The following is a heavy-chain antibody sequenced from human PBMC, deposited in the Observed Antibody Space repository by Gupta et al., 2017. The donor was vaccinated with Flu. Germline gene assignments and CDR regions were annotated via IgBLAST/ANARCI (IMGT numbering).Heavy chain of an antibody. CDR1: G. J-gene: IGHJ4*02. CDR3: ARDQCYDSICYYDTFDY. Sequence: GMHWVRQAPGKGLEWVAVIWYDGSNNYYADSVNGRVTISRDNSKNTLYLQMNSLRAEHTAVYYCARDQCYDSICYYDTFDYWGQGTLVTVSS. CDR2: IWYDGSNN. D-gene: IGHD3-22*01. V-gene: IGHV3-33*01.